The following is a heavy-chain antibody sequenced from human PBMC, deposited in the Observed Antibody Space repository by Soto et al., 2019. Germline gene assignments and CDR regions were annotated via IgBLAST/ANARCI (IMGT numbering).Heavy chain of an antibody. V-gene: IGHV4-59*01. Sequence: SSETLSLTCTVSGGSISSYYWSWIRQPPGKGLEWIGYIYYSGSTNYNPSLKSRVTISVDTSKNQFSLKLSSVTAADTAVYYCARLRRDGYNYNWFDPWGQGTLVTVSS. CDR2: IYYSGST. CDR1: GGSISSYY. J-gene: IGHJ5*02. D-gene: IGHD5-12*01. CDR3: ARLRRDGYNYNWFDP.